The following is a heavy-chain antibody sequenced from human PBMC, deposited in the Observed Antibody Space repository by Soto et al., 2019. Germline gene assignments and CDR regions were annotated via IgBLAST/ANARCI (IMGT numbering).Heavy chain of an antibody. CDR2: VSSDGNNK. V-gene: IGHV3-30*18. CDR1: GFSFSKYG. Sequence: QEHLVESGGGVLQPGTSLRLSCVASGFSFSKYGMHWVRQAPGKGLEGVAFVSSDGNNKYYADSVKGRFTISRDNSRNTVYLQVDSLRIDDTALYYCAKDRVIQLLPIWPDPWGQGTLVTVSS. D-gene: IGHD1-1*01. CDR3: AKDRVIQLLPIWPDP. J-gene: IGHJ5*02.